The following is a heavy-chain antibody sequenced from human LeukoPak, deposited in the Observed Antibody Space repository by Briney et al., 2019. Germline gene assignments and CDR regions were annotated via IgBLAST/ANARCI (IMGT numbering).Heavy chain of an antibody. CDR2: INPNSGGT. CDR3: ARVRRVGATFYYFDY. Sequence: GASVKVSCKASGYTFTGYYMHWVRQAPGQGLEWMGWINPNSGGTNYAQKFQGRVTMTRDTSISTAYMELSGLRSDDTAVYYCARVRRVGATFYYFDYWGQGTLVTVSS. V-gene: IGHV1-2*02. CDR1: GYTFTGYY. D-gene: IGHD1-26*01. J-gene: IGHJ4*02.